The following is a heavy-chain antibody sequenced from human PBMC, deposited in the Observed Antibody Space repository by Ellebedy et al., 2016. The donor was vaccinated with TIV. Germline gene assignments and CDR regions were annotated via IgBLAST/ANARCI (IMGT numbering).Heavy chain of an antibody. CDR2: IKINGSDK. J-gene: IGHJ5*02. D-gene: IGHD2/OR15-2a*01. CDR1: GITFRDFW. V-gene: IGHV3-7*01. CDR3: AGRGGCNTTCSDH. Sequence: GGSLRLXXAASGITFRDFWLSWVRKVPGKGLEGVATIKINGSDKYYMDSVKGRFTISRDNANNSSYLQMNSLRDDDTAKYYCAGRGGCNTTCSDHWGHGTVVTVSS.